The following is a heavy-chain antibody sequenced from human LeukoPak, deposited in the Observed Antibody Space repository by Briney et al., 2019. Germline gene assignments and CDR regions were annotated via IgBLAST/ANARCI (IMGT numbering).Heavy chain of an antibody. CDR3: ATDVPPSSCTSAGCPYGGHFDY. J-gene: IGHJ4*02. Sequence: ASVKVSCTASGYTFTSYAFSWVRQAPGQGLEWLGWVSTHNANTYYAQRLQGRLTLTTDTSTSTAYMELRSLRSDDTAMYYCATDVPPSSCTSAGCPYGGHFDYWGQGTLVTVSS. CDR2: VSTHNANT. V-gene: IGHV1-18*01. D-gene: IGHD2-2*01. CDR1: GYTFTSYA.